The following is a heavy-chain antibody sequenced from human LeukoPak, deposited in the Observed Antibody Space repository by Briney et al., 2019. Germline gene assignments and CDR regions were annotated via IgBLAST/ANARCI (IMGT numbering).Heavy chain of an antibody. CDR1: GFTFSSYW. Sequence: GGSLRLSCAASGFTFSSYWMHWVHQVPGKGLVWVSRINSDGNSASYVGSVKGRFTISRDNAKNTLYLQMNSLRAEDTAVYYCARDRGYTQDYWGQGTLVTVPS. D-gene: IGHD5-12*01. CDR3: ARDRGYTQDY. V-gene: IGHV3-74*01. CDR2: INSDGNSA. J-gene: IGHJ4*02.